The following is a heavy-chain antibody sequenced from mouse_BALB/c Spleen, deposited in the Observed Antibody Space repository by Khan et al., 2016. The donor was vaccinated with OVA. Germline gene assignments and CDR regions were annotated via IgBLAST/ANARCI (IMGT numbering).Heavy chain of an antibody. J-gene: IGHJ1*01. Sequence: QIQLVQSGPELKKPGETVKISCKASGYTFTNYGMNWVKQAPGKGLKWMGWINTYTGEPTYTDDFKGRFAFSLVTSASTAYLQINNLKNEDTATYFCASGGYWYFEFWGAGTTVTVSS. D-gene: IGHD1-1*02. CDR3: ASGGYWYFEF. CDR2: INTYTGEP. V-gene: IGHV9-3-1*01. CDR1: GYTFTNYG.